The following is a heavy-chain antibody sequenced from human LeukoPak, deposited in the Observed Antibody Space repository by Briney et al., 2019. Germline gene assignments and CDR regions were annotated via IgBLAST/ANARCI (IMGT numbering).Heavy chain of an antibody. D-gene: IGHD5-18*01. Sequence: ASVKVSCKASGYTFINYYMHWVRQAPGQGLEWMGIINPSGGSTSYAQKFQGRVTMTRDTSTSTVYMELSRLRSEDTAVYYCARAWIQPEGYWGQGTLVTVSS. J-gene: IGHJ4*02. CDR3: ARAWIQPEGY. V-gene: IGHV1-46*01. CDR1: GYTFINYY. CDR2: INPSGGST.